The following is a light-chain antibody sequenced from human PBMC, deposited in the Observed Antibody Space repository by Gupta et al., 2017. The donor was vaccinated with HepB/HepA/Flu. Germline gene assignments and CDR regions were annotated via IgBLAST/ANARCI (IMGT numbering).Light chain of an antibody. CDR3: QQRSDWT. CDR2: DAS. J-gene: IGKJ1*01. Sequence: ESLLTQSPATLSLSPGERATLSCRARQSVGSYLAWYQQKPGQAPRLLIYDASTRATGIQDRFSGSGSGTDFTLTSRRLEPEDVAVYFCQQRSDWTFGQGTKVEIK. CDR1: QSVGSY. V-gene: IGKV3-11*01.